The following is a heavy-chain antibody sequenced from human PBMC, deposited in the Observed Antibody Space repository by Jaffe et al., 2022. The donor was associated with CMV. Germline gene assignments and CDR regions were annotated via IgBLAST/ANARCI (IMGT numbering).Heavy chain of an antibody. CDR2: ISGSGGST. J-gene: IGHJ5*02. V-gene: IGHV3-23*04. D-gene: IGHD6-13*01. Sequence: EVQLVESGGGLVQPGGSLRLSCAASGFTFSSYAMSWVRQAPGKGLEWVSAISGSGGSTYYADSVKGRFTISRDNSKNTLYLQMNSLRAEDTAVYYCAKNSGYSSSWYVSTDLRWFDPWGQGTLVTVSS. CDR3: AKNSGYSSSWYVSTDLRWFDP. CDR1: GFTFSSYA.